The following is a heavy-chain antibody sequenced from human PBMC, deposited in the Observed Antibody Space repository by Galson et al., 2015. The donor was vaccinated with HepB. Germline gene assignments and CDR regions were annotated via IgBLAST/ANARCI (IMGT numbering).Heavy chain of an antibody. V-gene: IGHV1-2*06. J-gene: IGHJ5*02. CDR3: ARADFWSGYVELGFDP. CDR2: INPNSGGT. D-gene: IGHD3-3*01. Sequence: SVKVSCKASGYTFTGYYMHWVRQAPGQGLEWMGRINPNSGGTNYAQKFQGRVTMTRDTSISTAYMELSRLRSDDTAVYYCARADFWSGYVELGFDPWGQGTLVTVSS. CDR1: GYTFTGYY.